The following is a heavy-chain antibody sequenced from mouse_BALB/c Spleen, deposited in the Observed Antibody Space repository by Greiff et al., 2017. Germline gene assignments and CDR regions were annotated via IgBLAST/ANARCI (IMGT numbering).Heavy chain of an antibody. J-gene: IGHJ1*01. Sequence: EVKVEESGGGLVQPGGSMKLSCVASGFTFSSYWMSWVRQSPEKGLEWVAEIRLKSDNYATHYAESVKGKFTISRDDSKSRLYLQMNSLRAEDTGIYYCTLLGYFDVWGAGTTVTVSS. CDR2: IRLKSDNYAT. CDR3: TLLGYFDV. CDR1: GFTFSSYW. V-gene: IGHV6-6*02.